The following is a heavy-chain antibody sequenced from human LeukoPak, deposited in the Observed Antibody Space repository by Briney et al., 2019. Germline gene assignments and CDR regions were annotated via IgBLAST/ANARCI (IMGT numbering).Heavy chain of an antibody. Sequence: ASVKVSCKASGYTFTSYAVHWVRQAPGQRLEWMGWINAGNGHTKYSQKFQGRVTITRDTSASTAYMELSSLRSEDTAVYYCAKDPADGWYPDYWGQGTLVTVSS. V-gene: IGHV1-3*01. CDR3: AKDPADGWYPDY. CDR1: GYTFTSYA. J-gene: IGHJ4*02. CDR2: INAGNGHT. D-gene: IGHD6-19*01.